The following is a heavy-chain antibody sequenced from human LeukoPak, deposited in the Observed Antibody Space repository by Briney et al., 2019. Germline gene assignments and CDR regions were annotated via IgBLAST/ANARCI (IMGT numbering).Heavy chain of an antibody. J-gene: IGHJ4*02. CDR2: IWSDGTNK. CDR1: GFTLSAYG. CDR3: KRWLQDY. V-gene: IGHV3-33*01. Sequence: PGGSLRLSCAASGFTLSAYGMHWVRQAPGKGLEWVAVIWSDGTNKFYADSVKGRFTISRDNSKNTLYLQMDSLRVDDTAIYFCKRWLQDYWGQGTLVTVSS. D-gene: IGHD5-24*01.